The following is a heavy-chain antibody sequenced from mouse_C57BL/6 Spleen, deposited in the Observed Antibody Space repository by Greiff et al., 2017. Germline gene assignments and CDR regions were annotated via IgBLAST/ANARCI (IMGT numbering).Heavy chain of an antibody. V-gene: IGHV1-47*01. CDR3: ARRGLRREDWYFDV. CDR2: FHPYNDDT. D-gene: IGHD2-4*01. Sequence: QVQLQQSGAELVKPGASVKMSCKASGYTFTTYPIEWMKQNHGKSLEWIGNFHPYNDDTKYNEKFKGKATLTVEKSSSTVYLELSRLTPDDSAVYYCARRGLRREDWYFDVWGTGTTVTVSS. J-gene: IGHJ1*03. CDR1: GYTFTTYP.